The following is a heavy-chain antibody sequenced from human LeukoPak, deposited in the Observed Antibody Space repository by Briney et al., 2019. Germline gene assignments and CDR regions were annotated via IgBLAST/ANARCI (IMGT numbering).Heavy chain of an antibody. J-gene: IGHJ4*02. CDR1: GGTFSRYA. CDR3: AREVRPISSSPEVGNFDY. CDR2: IIPIFGIA. Sequence: ASVKVSCKASGGTFSRYAISWVRQAPGQGLEWMGRIIPIFGIANYAQEFQGRVTITADKSTSTAYMELSSLRSEDTAVYYCAREVRPISSSPEVGNFDYWGQATLVTVSS. D-gene: IGHD6-13*01. V-gene: IGHV1-69*04.